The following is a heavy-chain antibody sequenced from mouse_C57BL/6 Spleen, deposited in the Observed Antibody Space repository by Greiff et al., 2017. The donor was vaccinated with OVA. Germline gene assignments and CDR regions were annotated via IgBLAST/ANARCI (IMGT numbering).Heavy chain of an antibody. CDR2: LGPGSGST. V-gene: IGHV1-77*01. CDR1: GYTFTDYY. D-gene: IGHD1-1*01. J-gene: IGHJ2*01. CDR3: AILLRSY. Sequence: VQLVESGAELVKPGASVKISCKASGYTFTDYYINWVKQRPGQGLEWIGKLGPGSGSTYYNEKFKGKATLTSHKIPSTAYMQLGSLTSENSAVYFCAILLRSYWGQGTTLTVSS.